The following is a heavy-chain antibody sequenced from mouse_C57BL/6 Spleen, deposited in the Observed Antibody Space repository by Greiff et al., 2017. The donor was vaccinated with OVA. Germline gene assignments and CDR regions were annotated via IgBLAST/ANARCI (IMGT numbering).Heavy chain of an antibody. CDR2: IDPSDSET. Sequence: QVQLQQPGAELVRPGSSVKLSCKASGYTFTSYWMHWVKQRPIQGLEWIGNIDPSDSETHSNQKFKDKATLTVDKSSSTAYMQLSSLTSEDSAVYYCARQGPYGSSYDFDYWGQGTTLTVSS. CDR1: GYTFTSYW. CDR3: ARQGPYGSSYDFDY. V-gene: IGHV1-52*01. D-gene: IGHD1-1*01. J-gene: IGHJ2*01.